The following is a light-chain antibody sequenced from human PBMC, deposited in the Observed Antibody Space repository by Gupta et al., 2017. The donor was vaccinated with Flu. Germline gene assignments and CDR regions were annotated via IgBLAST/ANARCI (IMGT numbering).Light chain of an antibody. CDR1: TLRGYF. CDR2: GEN. CDR3: HSRDNSANRL. J-gene: IGLJ2*01. V-gene: IGLV3-19*01. Sequence: SSELTQDPTVSVALGQTVAITCQGDTLRGYFPNWYQQKPGQAPVLVIHGENNRPAGIPDRFSGSKLGSTASLTITGAQAEEEADYYCHSRDNSANRLFGGGTKLTVL.